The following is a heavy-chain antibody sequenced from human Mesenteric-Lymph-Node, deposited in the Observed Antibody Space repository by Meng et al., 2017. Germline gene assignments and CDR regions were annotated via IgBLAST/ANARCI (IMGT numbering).Heavy chain of an antibody. J-gene: IGHJ3*02. D-gene: IGHD2-15*01. CDR1: GYTFTSYY. V-gene: IGHV1-46*01. CDR2: INPSGGST. Sequence: ASVKVSCKASGYTFTSYYMHWVRQAPGQGLEWMGIINPSGGSTSYAQKFQGRVTMTRDTSTSTVYMELSSLRSEDTAVYYCARVREYCSGGSCYGDAFDIWGQGTMVTVSS. CDR3: ARVREYCSGGSCYGDAFDI.